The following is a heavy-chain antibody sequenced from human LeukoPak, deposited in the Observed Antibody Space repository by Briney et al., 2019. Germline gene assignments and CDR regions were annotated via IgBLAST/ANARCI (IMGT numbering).Heavy chain of an antibody. J-gene: IGHJ4*02. CDR3: ARRWLRGGVFFDY. CDR1: GFTFSSYS. V-gene: IGHV3-21*01. Sequence: GGSLRLSCAASGFTFSSYSMNWVRQAPGKGLEWVSSISSSSSYIYYADSVKGRFTISRDNAKNSLYLQMNSLRAEDTAVYYCARRWLRGGVFFDYWGQGTLVTVSS. CDR2: ISSSSSYI. D-gene: IGHD5-12*01.